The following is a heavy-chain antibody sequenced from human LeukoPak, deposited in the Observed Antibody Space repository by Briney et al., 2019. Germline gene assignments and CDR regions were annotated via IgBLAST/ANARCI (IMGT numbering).Heavy chain of an antibody. CDR3: ARGKSGYPWYFDL. Sequence: PSETLSLTCTASGGSISSYHWSWIRQPPGKGLEWIGYIYYSGSTNYNPSLKSRVTISVDTSKNQFSLKLSFVTAADTAVYYCARGKSGYPWYFDLWGRGTLVTVSS. J-gene: IGHJ2*01. CDR1: GGSISSYH. D-gene: IGHD3-3*01. V-gene: IGHV4-59*01. CDR2: IYYSGST.